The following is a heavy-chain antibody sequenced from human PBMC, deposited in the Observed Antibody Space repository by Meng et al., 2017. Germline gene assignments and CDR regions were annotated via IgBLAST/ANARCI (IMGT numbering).Heavy chain of an antibody. CDR1: GFTFSSYS. D-gene: IGHD4-17*01. V-gene: IGHV3-33*08. J-gene: IGHJ4*02. CDR2: IWYDGSNK. Sequence: GGSLRLSCAASGFTFSSYSMNWVRQAPGKGLEWVAVIWYDGSNKYYADSVKGRFTISRDNSKNTLYLQMNSLRAEDTAVYYCARSPLRLSEAASYLSTVTTLFDYWGQGTLVTVSS. CDR3: ARSPLRLSEAASYLSTVTTLFDY.